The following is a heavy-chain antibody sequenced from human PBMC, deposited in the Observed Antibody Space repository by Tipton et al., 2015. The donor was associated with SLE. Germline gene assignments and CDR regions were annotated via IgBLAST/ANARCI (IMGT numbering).Heavy chain of an antibody. CDR2: INHSGST. D-gene: IGHD6-19*01. Sequence: TLSLTCTVSGGSISSSSYYWSWIRQPAGKGLEWIGEINHSGSTNYNPSLKSRVTISVDTSKNQFSLKLSSVTAADTAVYYCARDSIAVAGSTGLYYFDYWGQGTLVTVSS. CDR3: ARDSIAVAGSTGLYYFDY. V-gene: IGHV4-61*10. J-gene: IGHJ4*02. CDR1: GGSISSSSYY.